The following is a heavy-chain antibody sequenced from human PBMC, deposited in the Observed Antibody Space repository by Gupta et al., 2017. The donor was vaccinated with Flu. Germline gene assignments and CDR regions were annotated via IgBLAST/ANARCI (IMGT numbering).Heavy chain of an antibody. CDR2: ISYDGSNK. D-gene: IGHD1-26*01. Sequence: QVQLVESGGGVVQPGRSLRLSCAASGFTFSSYGMHWVRQAPGKGLEWVAVISYDGSNKYYADSVKGRFTISRDNSKNTLYLQMNSLRAEDTAVYYCAKEWELENFDYWGQGTLVTVSS. CDR1: GFTFSSYG. CDR3: AKEWELENFDY. J-gene: IGHJ4*02. V-gene: IGHV3-30*18.